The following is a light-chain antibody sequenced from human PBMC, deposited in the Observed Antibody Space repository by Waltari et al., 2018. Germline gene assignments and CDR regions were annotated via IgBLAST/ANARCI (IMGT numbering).Light chain of an antibody. J-gene: IGLJ3*02. CDR1: ILANKY. CDR3: FSAADNNWV. Sequence: SYELTQPSSVSVSPGQPAKILCSGDILANKYARWFQQKPGQAPLLLIYEDSERPSEIPGRFSGSSSGTTVTLTITGAHVDDEADYYCFSAADNNWVFGGGTKLTVL. CDR2: EDS. V-gene: IGLV3-27*01.